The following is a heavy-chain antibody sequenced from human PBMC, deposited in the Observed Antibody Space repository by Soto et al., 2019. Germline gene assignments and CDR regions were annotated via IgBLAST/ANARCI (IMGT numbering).Heavy chain of an antibody. CDR1: GFNFSRSS. Sequence: GWSLTLSCAASGFNFSRSSMNWVRHAPGKGLEWVASISTSSNLIYYEDSVKGRFTVSRDNTKNSMYLQMISLRAKDTAIYYCARGMKTAVFYGMDVWGQGTTVTVSS. J-gene: IGHJ6*02. D-gene: IGHD2-2*01. CDR2: ISTSSNLI. CDR3: ARGMKTAVFYGMDV. V-gene: IGHV3-21*01.